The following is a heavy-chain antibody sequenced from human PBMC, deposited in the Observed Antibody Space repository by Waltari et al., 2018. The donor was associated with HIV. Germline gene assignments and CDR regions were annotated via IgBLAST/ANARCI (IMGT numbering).Heavy chain of an antibody. CDR1: GFTFSRSA. CDR2: ISYYGDNK. J-gene: IGHJ4*02. CDR3: AKGASGWSPGY. D-gene: IGHD6-19*01. V-gene: IGHV3-30*18. Sequence: QVQLVESGVGVVQPGRSLRLSCAASGFTFSRSAMPWVRQAPGKGLEWVAVISYYGDNKYYADSVKGRFTISRDNSKNTLYLQMNSLRAEDTAVYYCAKGASGWSPGYWGQGTLVTVSS.